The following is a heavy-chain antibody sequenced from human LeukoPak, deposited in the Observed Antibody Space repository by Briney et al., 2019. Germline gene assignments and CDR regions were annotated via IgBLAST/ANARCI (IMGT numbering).Heavy chain of an antibody. D-gene: IGHD3-9*01. CDR3: ARDQYYDILTGYLPDYYMDV. CDR1: GGSFSGYY. Sequence: PSETLSLTCAVYGGSFSGYYWSWIRQPPGKGLEWIGYIYYNGSPNYNPSLKSRVTMSVDTSMNQFSLKLNSVTAADTAVYYCARDQYYDILTGYLPDYYMDVWGKGTTVTVSS. CDR2: IYYNGSP. J-gene: IGHJ6*03. V-gene: IGHV4-59*01.